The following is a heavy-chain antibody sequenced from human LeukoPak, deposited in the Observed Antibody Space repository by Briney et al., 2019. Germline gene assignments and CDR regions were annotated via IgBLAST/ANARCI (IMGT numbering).Heavy chain of an antibody. Sequence: ASVKVSCKASGYTFTSYYMHWVRQAPGQGLEWMGWINPNSGGTNYAQKFQGRVTMTRDTSISTAYMELSRLRSDDTAVYYCARDREWFGEFYYYYYYMDVWGKGTTVTISS. CDR1: GYTFTSYY. CDR3: ARDREWFGEFYYYYYYMDV. V-gene: IGHV1-2*02. J-gene: IGHJ6*03. CDR2: INPNSGGT. D-gene: IGHD3-10*01.